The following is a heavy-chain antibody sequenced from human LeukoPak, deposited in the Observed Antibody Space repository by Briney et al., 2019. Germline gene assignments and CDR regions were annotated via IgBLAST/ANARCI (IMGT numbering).Heavy chain of an antibody. J-gene: IGHJ4*02. CDR1: GYTFINYY. Sequence: GASVKVSCKASGYTFINYYMHWVRQAPGQGLEWMGIINPSGGSTSYAQKFQGRVTLTRDTSTSTVCMELSSLRSEDTAVYYCARDGVVEMATPWYLDYWGQGTLVTVSS. CDR2: INPSGGST. CDR3: ARDGVVEMATPWYLDY. V-gene: IGHV1-46*01. D-gene: IGHD5-24*01.